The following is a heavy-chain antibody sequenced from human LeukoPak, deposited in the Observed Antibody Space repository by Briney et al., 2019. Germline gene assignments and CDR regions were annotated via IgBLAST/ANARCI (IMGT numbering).Heavy chain of an antibody. CDR1: GDSVSSNSVA. V-gene: IGHV6-1*01. CDR3: AKDPDY. J-gene: IGHJ4*02. CDR2: TYYKSKWFN. Sequence: SQTLSLTCAISGDSVSSNSVAWNWIRQSPSRGLEWLGRTYYKSKWFNEYAPSVQSRISINPDTSKNQFSLQLNSLTPDDTAVYYCAKDPDYWGQGTLVTVSS.